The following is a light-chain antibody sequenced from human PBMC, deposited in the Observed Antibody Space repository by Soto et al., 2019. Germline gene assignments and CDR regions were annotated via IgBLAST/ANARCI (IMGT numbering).Light chain of an antibody. J-gene: IGLJ1*01. V-gene: IGLV2-14*01. CDR1: STDVGGYNY. CDR3: GSYTSTDTPFV. Sequence: QSVLAQPSSVSGSPGQTNTIPCTGTSTDVGGYNYVSWYQHHPGKGPKLIIYEVSNRPSGVSDRFSGSKSSNKASLIISNLEAEDESDYYCGSYTSTDTPFVFGTGTKVTVL. CDR2: EVS.